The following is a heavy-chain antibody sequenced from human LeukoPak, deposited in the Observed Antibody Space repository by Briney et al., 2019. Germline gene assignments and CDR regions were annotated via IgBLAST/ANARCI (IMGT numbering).Heavy chain of an antibody. CDR3: ARGGGSAWYAYYFDY. V-gene: IGHV3-21*01. D-gene: IGHD6-19*01. CDR2: ISRSSRYI. Sequence: GGSLRLSCAASGFTFDDYAMHWVRQAPGKGLEWVSSISRSSRYIYYADSMKGRFTVSRDNAENSLYLQLNSLRADDTAVYYCARGGGSAWYAYYFDYWGQGTLVTVSS. CDR1: GFTFDDYA. J-gene: IGHJ4*02.